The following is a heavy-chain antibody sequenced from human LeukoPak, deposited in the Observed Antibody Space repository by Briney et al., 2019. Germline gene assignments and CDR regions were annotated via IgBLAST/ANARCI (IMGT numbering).Heavy chain of an antibody. D-gene: IGHD6-6*01. V-gene: IGHV4-34*01. CDR2: INHSGST. CDR3: ARRSYSSSSSNYYYYYMDV. Sequence: SETLSLTCAVYGGSFSGYYWSWIRQPPGKGLEWIGEINHSGSTNYNPSLKGRVTISVDTSKNQFSLKLSSVTAADTAVYYCARRSYSSSSSNYYYYYMDVWGKGTTVTVSS. CDR1: GGSFSGYY. J-gene: IGHJ6*03.